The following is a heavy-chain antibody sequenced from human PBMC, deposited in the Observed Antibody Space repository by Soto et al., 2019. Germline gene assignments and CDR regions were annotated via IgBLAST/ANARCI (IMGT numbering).Heavy chain of an antibody. V-gene: IGHV3-7*01. CDR2: LNQGGSKK. CDR3: AGGEY. CDR1: GFTFSIHW. J-gene: IGHJ4*02. Sequence: EMQLVESGGGLVQPGGSLRLSCVASGFTFSIHWRNWVRQAPGKGLEWVANLNQGGSKKYYVDSVKGRFTISRDNAKNSPYLQMNSLRAADTAVYYCAGGEYWGQGTLLTVSS.